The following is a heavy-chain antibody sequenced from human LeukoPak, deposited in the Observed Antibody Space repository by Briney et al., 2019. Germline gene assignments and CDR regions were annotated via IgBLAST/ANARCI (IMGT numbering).Heavy chain of an antibody. J-gene: IGHJ4*02. Sequence: PGGSLRLSCAASGFTFSSHGMNWVRQAPGKGLEWISYISSGTSVIYYADSVKGRFTVSRDNAKNSLYLQMNSLRAEDTAMHYCAVTTLTTGFDSWGQGTLVTVSS. CDR1: GFTFSSHG. V-gene: IGHV3-48*01. D-gene: IGHD4-17*01. CDR2: ISSGTSVI. CDR3: AVTTLTTGFDS.